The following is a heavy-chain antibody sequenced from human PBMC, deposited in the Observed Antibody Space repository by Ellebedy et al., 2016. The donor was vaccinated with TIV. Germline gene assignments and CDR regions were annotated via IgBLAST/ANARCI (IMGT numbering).Heavy chain of an antibody. J-gene: IGHJ4*02. CDR1: GGSISSYY. D-gene: IGHD4-17*01. CDR3: ARGERLGCDY. Sequence: MPSETLSLTCTVSGGSISSYYWSWLRQPPGKGLEWIGYISYSGGSNYNPSLESRVTISLDTSKNQFSLKLNPVTAADTAVYYCARGERLGCDYWGQGTLVTVSS. CDR2: ISYSGGS. V-gene: IGHV4-59*01.